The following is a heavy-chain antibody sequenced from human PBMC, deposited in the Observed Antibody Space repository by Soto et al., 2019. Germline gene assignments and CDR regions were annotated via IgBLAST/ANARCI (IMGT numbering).Heavy chain of an antibody. D-gene: IGHD1-1*01. J-gene: IGHJ6*02. CDR1: GFTFSSYG. CDR2: ISYDGSNK. V-gene: IGHV3-30*18. Sequence: GSLRLSCAASGFTFSSYGMHWVRQAPGKGLEWVAVISYDGSNKYYADSVNGRFTISRDNSKNTLYLQMNSLRAEDTAVYYCAKDQLERYYYYYGMDVWGQGTTVTVSS. CDR3: AKDQLERYYYYYGMDV.